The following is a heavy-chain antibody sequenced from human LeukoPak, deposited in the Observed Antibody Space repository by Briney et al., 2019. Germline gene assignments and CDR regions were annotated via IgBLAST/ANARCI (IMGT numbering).Heavy chain of an antibody. V-gene: IGHV4-30-2*01. D-gene: IGHD3-22*01. Sequence: SETLSLTCAVSGGSISSGGYSWSWIRQPPGKGLEWIGYIYHSGSTYYNPSLKSRVTISVDTSKNQFSLKLSSVTAADTAVYYCARDRGYYDSSGYSPENWFDPWGQGTLVTVSS. CDR2: IYHSGST. J-gene: IGHJ5*02. CDR1: GGSISSGGYS. CDR3: ARDRGYYDSSGYSPENWFDP.